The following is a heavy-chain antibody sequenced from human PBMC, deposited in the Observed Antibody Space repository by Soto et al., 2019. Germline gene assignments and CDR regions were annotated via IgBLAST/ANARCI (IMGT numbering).Heavy chain of an antibody. Sequence: EVQLVESGGGLVQPGGSLRLSCVASGIPVSSNYMTWVRQAPGKGLEWVSVLHSGGDTYYANSVKGRFTISRHDSTNTLFLQMNSLTAEDTAVYYCARDGPYYYASRMAVWGKGTTVTVSS. CDR2: LHSGGDT. CDR3: ARDGPYYYASRMAV. J-gene: IGHJ6*04. V-gene: IGHV3-53*04. D-gene: IGHD3-10*01. CDR1: GIPVSSNY.